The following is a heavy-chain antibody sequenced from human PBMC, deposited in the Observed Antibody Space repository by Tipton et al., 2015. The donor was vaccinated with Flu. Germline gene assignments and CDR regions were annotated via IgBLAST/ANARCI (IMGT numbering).Heavy chain of an antibody. V-gene: IGHV3-53*01. CDR3: ARDLEATGPFGY. J-gene: IGHJ4*02. CDR2: IYSGGST. CDR1: GFTVSSNY. D-gene: IGHD5-12*01. Sequence: SLRLSCAASGFTVSSNYMSWVRQAPGKGLEWVSVIYSGGSTYYADSVKGRFTISRDNSKNTLYLQMNSLRAEDTAAYYCARDLEATGPFGYWGQGTLVTVSS.